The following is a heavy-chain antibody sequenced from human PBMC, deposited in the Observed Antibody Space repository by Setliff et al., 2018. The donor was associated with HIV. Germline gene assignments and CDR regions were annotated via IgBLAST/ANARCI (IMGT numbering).Heavy chain of an antibody. D-gene: IGHD7-27*01. J-gene: IGHJ5*02. V-gene: IGHV4-59*01. CDR1: GGSISFYY. CDR2: FYYGGST. CDR3: ARARLLGGFLS. Sequence: PSETLSLTCSISGGSISFYYWNWIRQTPGKRLEWIGFFYYGGSTDYNPALKNRVAISVDTSRNRVSLKMTSVTAADTAVYYCARARLLGGFLSWGRGALVTAPQ.